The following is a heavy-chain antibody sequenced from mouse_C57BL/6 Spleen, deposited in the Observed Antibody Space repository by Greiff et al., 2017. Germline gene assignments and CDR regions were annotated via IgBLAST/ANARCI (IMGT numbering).Heavy chain of an antibody. Sequence: EVKVEESGGGLVKPGGSLKLSCAASGFTFSDYGMHWVRQAPEKGLEWVAYISSGSSTIYYADTVKGRFTISRDNAKNTLFLQMTSLRSEDTAMYYCARILLRFAYWGQGTLVTVSA. CDR1: GFTFSDYG. J-gene: IGHJ3*01. V-gene: IGHV5-17*01. CDR2: ISSGSSTI. D-gene: IGHD1-1*01. CDR3: ARILLRFAY.